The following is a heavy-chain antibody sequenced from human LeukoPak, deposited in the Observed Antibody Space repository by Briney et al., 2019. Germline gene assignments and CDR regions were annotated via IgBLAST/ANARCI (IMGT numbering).Heavy chain of an antibody. D-gene: IGHD3-10*01. V-gene: IGHV3-66*01. J-gene: IGHJ6*02. CDR1: GFTVSSNY. CDR2: IYSGGST. Sequence: PGGSLRLSCAASGFTVSSNYMSWVRQAPGKGLEWVSVIYSGGSTYYADSVKGRFTISRDNSKNTLYLQMNSLRAEDTAVYYCARCRFGVSDPYYYYYGMDVWGQGTTVTVSS. CDR3: ARCRFGVSDPYYYYYGMDV.